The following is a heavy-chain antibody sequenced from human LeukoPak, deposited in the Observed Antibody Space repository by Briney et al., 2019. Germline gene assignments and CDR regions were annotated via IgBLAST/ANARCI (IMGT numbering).Heavy chain of an antibody. CDR2: INPSGGST. V-gene: IGHV1-46*01. D-gene: IGHD3-22*01. J-gene: IGHJ4*02. CDR3: ARGGEITYYYDSSGYYAGY. Sequence: ASVKVSCKASGYTFTSYGISWVRQAPGQGLEWMGIINPSGGSTSYAQKFQGRVTITADESTSTAYMELSSLRSEDTAVYYCARGGEITYYYDSSGYYAGYWGQGTLVTVSS. CDR1: GYTFTSYG.